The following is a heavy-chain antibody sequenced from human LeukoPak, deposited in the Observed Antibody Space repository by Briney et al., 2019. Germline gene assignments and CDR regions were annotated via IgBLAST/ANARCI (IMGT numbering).Heavy chain of an antibody. CDR3: ARATSYSSGWQTYDYFDY. J-gene: IGHJ4*02. CDR1: GVSISSFH. D-gene: IGHD6-19*01. Sequence: PSETLSLTCTVSGVSISSFHWSWIRQPAGKGLEWIGRIYTAGSTYYNPSLRSRVTMSVDTSKSQFSLRLSSVTAADTAVYYCARATSYSSGWQTYDYFDYWGQGTLVTVSP. CDR2: IYTAGST. V-gene: IGHV4-4*07.